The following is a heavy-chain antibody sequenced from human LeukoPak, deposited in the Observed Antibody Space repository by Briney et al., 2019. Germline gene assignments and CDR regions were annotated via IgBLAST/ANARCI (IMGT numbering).Heavy chain of an antibody. CDR1: GGSISSSSYY. Sequence: PSETLSLTCTVSGGSISSSSYYWGWIRQPPGKGLEWIGSIYYSGSTYYNPSLKSRVTISVDTSKNQFSLKLSSVTAADTAVYYCARLYYYGSGSHPDYWGQGTLVTVSS. CDR3: ARLYYYGSGSHPDY. D-gene: IGHD3-10*01. CDR2: IYYSGST. J-gene: IGHJ4*02. V-gene: IGHV4-39*01.